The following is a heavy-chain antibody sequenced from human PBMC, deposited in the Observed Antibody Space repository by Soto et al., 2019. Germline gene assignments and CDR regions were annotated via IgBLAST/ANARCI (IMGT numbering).Heavy chain of an antibody. CDR2: IKQDGSEK. Sequence: GVLRLSCAASGFTFSSYWMSWVRQAPGKGLEWVANIKQDGSEKYYVDSVKGRFTISRDNAKNSLYLQMNSLRAEDTAVYYCARDQTTGADAFDIWGQGTMVTVSS. CDR3: ARDQTTGADAFDI. V-gene: IGHV3-7*03. CDR1: GFTFSSYW. D-gene: IGHD4-17*01. J-gene: IGHJ3*02.